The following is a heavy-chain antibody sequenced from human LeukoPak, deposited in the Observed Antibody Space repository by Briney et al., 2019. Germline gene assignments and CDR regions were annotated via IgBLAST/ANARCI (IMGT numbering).Heavy chain of an antibody. CDR2: IYYSGST. CDR1: GGSISSSSYY. CDR3: ARHYTWGTYYYYYMDV. V-gene: IGHV4-39*01. Sequence: KPSETLSLTCAVSGGSISSSSYYWGWIRQPPGKGLEWIGSIYYSGSTYYNPSLKSRVTISVDTSKNQLSLKLSSVTAADTAVYYCARHYTWGTYYYYYMDVWGKGTTVTISS. J-gene: IGHJ6*03. D-gene: IGHD3-16*01.